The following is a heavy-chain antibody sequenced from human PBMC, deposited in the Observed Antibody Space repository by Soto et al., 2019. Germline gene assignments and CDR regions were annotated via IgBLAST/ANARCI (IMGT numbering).Heavy chain of an antibody. J-gene: IGHJ4*02. Sequence: QVQLQQWGAGLLKPSETLSLTCAVYGGSFSGYYWSWIRQPPGKGLEWIGEINHSGSTNYNPSLKSGVTISVDTSKNQFSLKLSSVTAADTAVYYCARGGGSVVAATQGALDYWGQGTLVTVSS. D-gene: IGHD2-15*01. CDR1: GGSFSGYY. V-gene: IGHV4-34*01. CDR3: ARGGGSVVAATQGALDY. CDR2: INHSGST.